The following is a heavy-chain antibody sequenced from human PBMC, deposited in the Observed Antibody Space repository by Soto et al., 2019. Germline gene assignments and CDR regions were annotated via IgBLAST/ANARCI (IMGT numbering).Heavy chain of an antibody. D-gene: IGHD5-18*01. CDR3: TSRRDWTAVDPLDY. CDR2: IRNKTNNYAT. V-gene: IGHV3-73*02. J-gene: IGHJ4*02. Sequence: EVQLVESGGGLVQPGGSLKLSCAASGFTFSDSAMHWVRQASGKGLEWVGRIRNKTNNYATAYIASVKGSFTISRDDSKNTVSRLMNSLKIDDTAVYFCTSRRDWTAVDPLDYWGLGTLVTVSS. CDR1: GFTFSDSA.